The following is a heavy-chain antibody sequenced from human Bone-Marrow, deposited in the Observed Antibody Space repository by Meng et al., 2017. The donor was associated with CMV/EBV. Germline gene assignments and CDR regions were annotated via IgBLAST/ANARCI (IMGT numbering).Heavy chain of an antibody. V-gene: IGHV4-59*01. CDR3: ARGTYCDGDCGPHDYYFDY. D-gene: IGHD2-21*01. CDR1: GGSINSYY. Sequence: SETLSLTCTVSGGSINSYYWSWIRQPPGKGLEWIGNIYYSGSTNYHPSLKSRVTISVDTSKNQFSLKLSSVTAADTAVYYCARGTYCDGDCGPHDYYFDYWGQGTLVTVSS. CDR2: IYYSGST. J-gene: IGHJ4*02.